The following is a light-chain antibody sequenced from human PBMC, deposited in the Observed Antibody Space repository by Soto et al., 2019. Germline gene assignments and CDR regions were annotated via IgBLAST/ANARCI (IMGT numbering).Light chain of an antibody. CDR1: QSVSSSY. V-gene: IGKV3-20*01. CDR3: QQYGSSPLT. CDR2: GAS. Sequence: EIVLTQSPGTLSLSPGERATLSCRASQSVSSSYLAWYQQKTGQAHRLLIYGASSRATGIPDRFSGSGSGTDFTLTISRLEPEDFAVYYCQQYGSSPLTFGGGT. J-gene: IGKJ4*01.